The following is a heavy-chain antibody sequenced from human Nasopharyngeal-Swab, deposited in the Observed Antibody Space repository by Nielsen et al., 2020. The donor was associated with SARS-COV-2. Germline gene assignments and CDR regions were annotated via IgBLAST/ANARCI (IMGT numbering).Heavy chain of an antibody. V-gene: IGHV1-2*02. J-gene: IGHJ3*02. CDR2: INPNSGGT. Sequence: GGSLRLSCKGSGYSFTSYGISWVRQAPGQGLEWMGWINPNSGGTNYAQKFQGRVTMTRDTSISTAYMELSRLRSDDTAVYYCARDDLTAYDAFDIWGQGTMVTVSS. D-gene: IGHD7-27*01. CDR1: GYSFTSYG. CDR3: ARDDLTAYDAFDI.